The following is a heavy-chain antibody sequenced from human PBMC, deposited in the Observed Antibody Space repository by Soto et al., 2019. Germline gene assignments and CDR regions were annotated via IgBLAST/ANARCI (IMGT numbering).Heavy chain of an antibody. J-gene: IGHJ5*02. D-gene: IGHD3-10*01. CDR3: ASSRGGSGSYWFDP. V-gene: IGHV6-1*01. Sequence: SETLSLSCTVSGGSISSYYWSWIRQSPSRGLEWLGRTYYRSKWYNDYAVSVKSRITINPDTSKNQFSLQLNSVTPEDTAVYYCASSRGGSGSYWFDPWGQGTLVTVSS. CDR2: TYYRSKWYN. CDR1: GGSISSYY.